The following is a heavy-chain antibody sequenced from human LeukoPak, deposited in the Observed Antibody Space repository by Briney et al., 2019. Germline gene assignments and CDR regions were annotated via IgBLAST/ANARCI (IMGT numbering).Heavy chain of an antibody. V-gene: IGHV7-4-1*02. CDR1: GYTFTSYA. J-gene: IGHJ4*02. CDR3: ARRKGYDSGGSKGSLDY. CDR2: INTNTGNP. Sequence: ASVKVSCKASGYTFTSYAMNWVRQAPGQGLEWMGWINTNTGNPTYAQGFTGRFVFSLDTSVSTAYLQISSLKASDTAMYYCARRKGYDSGGSKGSLDYWGQGTLVTVSS. D-gene: IGHD3-22*01.